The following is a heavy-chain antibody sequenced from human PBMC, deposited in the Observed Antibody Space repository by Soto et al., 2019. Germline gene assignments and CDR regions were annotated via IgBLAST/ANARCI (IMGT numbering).Heavy chain of an antibody. J-gene: IGHJ6*02. CDR1: GFTFSSYG. CDR3: AKAGSSPRYGMDV. CDR2: ISYDGSNK. Sequence: PVGSLRLSCAASGFTFSSYGMHWVRQAPGKGLEWVAVISYDGSNKYYADSVKGRFTISRDNSKNTLYLQMNSLRAEDTAVYYCAKAGSSPRYGMDVWGQGTTVTVSS. V-gene: IGHV3-30*18. D-gene: IGHD6-13*01.